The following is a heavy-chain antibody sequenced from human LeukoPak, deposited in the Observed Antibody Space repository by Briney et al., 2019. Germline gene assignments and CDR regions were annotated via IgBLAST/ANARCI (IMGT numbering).Heavy chain of an antibody. J-gene: IGHJ4*02. Sequence: GGSLRLSCAASGFTFSRHWMHWVRQAPGKGLVWISRINSDGSGTNYADFVKGRFTISRDNAKKTVYLQINSLRDEDTAVYYCARICSSTDCLIPDWGQGTLVTVSS. V-gene: IGHV3-74*01. D-gene: IGHD2-2*01. CDR3: ARICSSTDCLIPD. CDR1: GFTFSRHW. CDR2: INSDGSGT.